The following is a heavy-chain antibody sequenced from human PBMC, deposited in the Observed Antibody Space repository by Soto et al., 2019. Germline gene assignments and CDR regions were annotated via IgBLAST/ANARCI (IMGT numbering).Heavy chain of an antibody. V-gene: IGHV3-23*01. D-gene: IGHD3-22*01. CDR2: ISGSGGST. Sequence: EVQLLESGGGLVQPGGSLRLSCAASGFTFSSYAMSWVRQAPGKGLEWVSAISGSGGSTYYADSVKGRFTISRDNSKHTLYLQMNSLRAEDTAVYYCAKDLDYYDSSGGTDYWGQGTLVTVSS. CDR3: AKDLDYYDSSGGTDY. CDR1: GFTFSSYA. J-gene: IGHJ4*02.